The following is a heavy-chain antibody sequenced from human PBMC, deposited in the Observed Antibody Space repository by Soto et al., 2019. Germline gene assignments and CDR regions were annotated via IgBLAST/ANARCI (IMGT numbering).Heavy chain of an antibody. V-gene: IGHV3-23*01. J-gene: IGHJ3*02. D-gene: IGHD3-3*01. CDR1: GFTFSSYA. Sequence: GGSLRLSCAASGFTFSSYAMSWVRQAPGKGLEWVSAISGSGGSTYYADSVKGRFTISRDNSKNTLYLQMNSLRAEDTAVYYCAKLVPYYDFWSAPGAFDIWGQGTMVTVSS. CDR3: AKLVPYYDFWSAPGAFDI. CDR2: ISGSGGST.